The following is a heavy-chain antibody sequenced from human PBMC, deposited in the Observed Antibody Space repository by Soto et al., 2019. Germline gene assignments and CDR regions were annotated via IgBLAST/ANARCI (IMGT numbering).Heavy chain of an antibody. CDR3: ASNSYYYDSSGYYHGNWFDP. V-gene: IGHV1-69*13. Sequence: SVKVSCKASGGTFSSYAINWVRQAPGQGLEWMGGIIPIFGTANYAQKFQGRVTITADESTSTAYMELSSLRSEDTAVYYCASNSYYYDSSGYYHGNWFDPWGQGTLVTVSS. D-gene: IGHD3-22*01. J-gene: IGHJ5*02. CDR2: IIPIFGTA. CDR1: GGTFSSYA.